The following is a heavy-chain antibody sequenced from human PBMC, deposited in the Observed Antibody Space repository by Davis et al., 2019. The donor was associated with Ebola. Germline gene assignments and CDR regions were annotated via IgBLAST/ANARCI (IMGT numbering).Heavy chain of an antibody. D-gene: IGHD3-22*01. Sequence: GESLKISCKVSGYSFSTYWIGWVRQIPGRGLEWMGTVYPGDSDTRYSPSFQGHVTISADRSTNTAYLQWSNLRASDTAIYYGAKLGRSSDYFGRHFDWWGQGTLVTVSS. CDR3: AKLGRSSDYFGRHFDW. CDR2: VYPGDSDT. CDR1: GYSFSTYW. J-gene: IGHJ4*02. V-gene: IGHV5-51*01.